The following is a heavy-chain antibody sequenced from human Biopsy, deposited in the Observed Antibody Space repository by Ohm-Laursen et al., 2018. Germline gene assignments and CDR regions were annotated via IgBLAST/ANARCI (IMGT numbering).Heavy chain of an antibody. CDR3: AKHGSGWTGDDALHI. CDR2: ISYSGST. Sequence: SETLSLTCTVSGGSISGSSWSWIRQAPGRGLEWVGYISYSGSTSNNPSLKSLITISVDTSKNQNSLKVTSVTAADTAVYYCAKHGSGWTGDDALHIWGQGTMVTVSS. CDR1: GGSISGSS. D-gene: IGHD6-19*01. V-gene: IGHV4-59*08. J-gene: IGHJ3*02.